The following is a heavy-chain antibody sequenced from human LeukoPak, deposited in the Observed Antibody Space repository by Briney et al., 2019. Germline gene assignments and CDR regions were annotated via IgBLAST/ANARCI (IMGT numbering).Heavy chain of an antibody. V-gene: IGHV1-8*03. CDR3: ARGNYDFWSGYRWFDP. CDR2: MNPNSGNT. J-gene: IGHJ5*02. Sequence: ASVKVSCKASGYTFTSYDINWVRQATGQGLEWMGWMNPNSGNTGYAQKFQGRVTITRNTSISTAYMELSSLRSEDTAVYYCARGNYDFWSGYRWFDPWGQGTLVTVSS. D-gene: IGHD3-3*01. CDR1: GYTFTSYD.